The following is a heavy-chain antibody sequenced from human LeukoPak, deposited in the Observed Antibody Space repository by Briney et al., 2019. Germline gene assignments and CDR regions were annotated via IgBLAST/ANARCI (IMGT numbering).Heavy chain of an antibody. Sequence: PGGSLRLSCAASGFSFSSYGMHWVRQAPGKGLEQVAVTSFDGKNKYYGDSVKGRFTISRDNAKNSLYLQMNSLRAEDTALYYCAKDIDTYYDYVWGSYRPVGFDYWGQGALVTVSS. CDR3: AKDIDTYYDYVWGSYRPVGFDY. D-gene: IGHD3-16*02. V-gene: IGHV3-30*18. CDR1: GFSFSSYG. CDR2: TSFDGKNK. J-gene: IGHJ4*02.